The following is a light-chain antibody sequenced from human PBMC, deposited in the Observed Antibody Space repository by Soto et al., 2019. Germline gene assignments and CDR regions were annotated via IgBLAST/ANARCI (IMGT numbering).Light chain of an antibody. CDR3: QQYNSYPWT. J-gene: IGKJ1*01. V-gene: IGKV3-15*01. CDR1: QSVSTT. Sequence: DIVLTQTPCTPSLSLGERAPLSCRASQSVSTTLAWSQQKPGQPPKLLIYGASTMPTGIPARFSGSGSGTEFTLTISSLQSEDCATYYCQQYNSYPWTFGQGTKVDIK. CDR2: GAS.